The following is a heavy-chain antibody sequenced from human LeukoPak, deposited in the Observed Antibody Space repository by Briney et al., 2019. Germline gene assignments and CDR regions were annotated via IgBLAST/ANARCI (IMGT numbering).Heavy chain of an antibody. CDR3: ARGLYSRSSYTKGY. J-gene: IGHJ4*02. CDR1: GFTFSSYW. D-gene: IGHD1-26*01. Sequence: QSGGSLRLSCAASGFTFSSYWMHWVRHVPGTGLVWVSRIDSDGSRTTYADSVKGRFTISRDNAKNTLYLQMNSLRAEDTAVYYCARGLYSRSSYTKGYWGQGTLVTVSS. V-gene: IGHV3-74*01. CDR2: IDSDGSRT.